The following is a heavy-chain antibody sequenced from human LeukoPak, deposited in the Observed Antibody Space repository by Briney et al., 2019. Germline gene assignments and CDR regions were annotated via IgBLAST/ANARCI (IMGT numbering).Heavy chain of an antibody. CDR2: ISGSGGNT. J-gene: IGHJ3*02. CDR1: GFTFSNAW. Sequence: PGGSLRLSCAASGFTFSNAWMSWVRQAPGKGLEWVSGISGSGGNTYYADSVKGRFTISRDNSKNTLYLQMNSLRAEDTAVYYCAKARQYYYDRDAFDIWGQGTMVTVSS. CDR3: AKARQYYYDRDAFDI. D-gene: IGHD3-22*01. V-gene: IGHV3-23*01.